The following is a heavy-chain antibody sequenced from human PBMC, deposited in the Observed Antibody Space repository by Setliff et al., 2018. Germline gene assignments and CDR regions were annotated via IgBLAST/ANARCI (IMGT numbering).Heavy chain of an antibody. Sequence: PGGSLRLSCAASGFAFNNYYMAWIRQAPGKGLQWLSYMSLNGHVVHYADSVKGRFTISRDNGKNSLYLQMDSLRVEDTAVYYCAKDQGTGYCSGGSCYLFEHWGQGVQVTVSS. CDR1: GFAFNNYY. CDR2: MSLNGHVV. V-gene: IGHV3-11*04. J-gene: IGHJ5*02. D-gene: IGHD2-15*01. CDR3: AKDQGTGYCSGGSCYLFEH.